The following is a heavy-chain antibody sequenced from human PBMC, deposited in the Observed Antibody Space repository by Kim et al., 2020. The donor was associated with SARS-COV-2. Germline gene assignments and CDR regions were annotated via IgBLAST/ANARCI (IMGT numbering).Heavy chain of an antibody. V-gene: IGHV3-33*01. D-gene: IGHD3-22*01. J-gene: IGHJ4*02. CDR3: ARDHGIGDYYDSSGPG. Sequence: GVSLRLSCAASGFTFISNGMHWVRQAPGKGLEWVAVIWYDGSNKYYADSVKGRFTIARDNSKNTLYLQMNSLRAEDTAVYYCARDHGIGDYYDSSGPGWGQGTLVTVSS. CDR2: IWYDGSNK. CDR1: GFTFISNG.